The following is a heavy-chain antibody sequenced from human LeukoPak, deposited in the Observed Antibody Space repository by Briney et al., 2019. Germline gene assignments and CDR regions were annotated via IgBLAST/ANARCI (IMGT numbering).Heavy chain of an antibody. D-gene: IGHD1-26*01. J-gene: IGHJ4*02. CDR1: GFTFSRYW. CDR2: IRGSGGST. Sequence: PGGSLRLSCAASGFTFSRYWMSWVRQAPGEGLEWVSAIRGSGGSTYYADSVKGRFTISRDNSKNTLYLQMNSLRAEDTAVYYCAKVSNSGSYYLSVDAPPPSAMSTWGQGTLVTVSS. V-gene: IGHV3-23*01. CDR3: AKVSNSGSYYLSVDAPPPSAMST.